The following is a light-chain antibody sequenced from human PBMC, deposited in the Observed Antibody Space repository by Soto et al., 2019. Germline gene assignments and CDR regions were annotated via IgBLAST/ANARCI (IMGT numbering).Light chain of an antibody. J-gene: IGKJ2*03. CDR1: QSIDRW. V-gene: IGKV1-5*01. Sequence: DIQLTQSPSTLSASVGDRVTITCRASQSIDRWLAWYQQKLGKAPELLIHDASSLESGGPSRFSGSGSGTEFNLNINSLQPDGFATYYCQHYNHYYSLVQGTKLEIK. CDR2: DAS. CDR3: QHYNHYYS.